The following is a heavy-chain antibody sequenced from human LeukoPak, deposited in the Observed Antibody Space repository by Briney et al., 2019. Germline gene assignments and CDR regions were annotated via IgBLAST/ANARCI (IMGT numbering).Heavy chain of an antibody. V-gene: IGHV1-46*01. CDR3: ARAHAYSSGWYYFDY. J-gene: IGHJ4*02. Sequence: ASLKVSCKASGYTFTSYYIHWVRQAPGQGLEYMGIIRPSGSTAYAQKFQGRVTMTRDTSTSAVYMELSSLRSEDTAVYYCARAHAYSSGWYYFDYWGQGTLVTVSS. CDR1: GYTFTSYY. CDR2: IRPSGST. D-gene: IGHD6-19*01.